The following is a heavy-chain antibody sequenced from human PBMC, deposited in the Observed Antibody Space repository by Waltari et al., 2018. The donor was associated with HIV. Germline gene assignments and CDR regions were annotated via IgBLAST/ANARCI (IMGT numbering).Heavy chain of an antibody. D-gene: IGHD2-8*02. CDR2: INHRGSD. CDR1: NASFSDYY. CDR3: AGGRDSREQRLVAGFDF. V-gene: IGHV4-34*02. Sequence: QVQLQQWGAGLFKRSDTLSLTCAVSNASFSDYYWTWIRQIPGTRVEWIGQINHRGSDDYKPALMSRLTMSSDMSKRQFSMRLKSVVAADTALYCCAGGRDSREQRLVAGFDFWGRGTLVTVSS. J-gene: IGHJ4*02.